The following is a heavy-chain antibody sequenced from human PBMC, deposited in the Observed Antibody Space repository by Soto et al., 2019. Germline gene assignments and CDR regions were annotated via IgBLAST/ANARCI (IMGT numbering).Heavy chain of an antibody. CDR2: VHGGGST. J-gene: IGHJ4*02. CDR1: GFTVSNNH. CDR3: AGRLTTAASLDY. D-gene: IGHD3-16*01. Sequence: VQLVESGGGLIQPGGSLRLSCAASGFTVSNNHMTWVRRAAGKGLELVSFVHGGGSTSYADSVKGRFTISRDNSKNTLSLQMDSLRAEDTAIYYCAGRLTTAASLDYWGRGTLVTVSS. V-gene: IGHV3-53*01.